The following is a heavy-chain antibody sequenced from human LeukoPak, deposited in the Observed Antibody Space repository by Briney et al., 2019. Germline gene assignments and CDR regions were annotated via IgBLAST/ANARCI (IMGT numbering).Heavy chain of an antibody. Sequence: SETLSLTCTVSAGSITSDYWSWVRQPPGKGLEWIGSIHYTGRTSYTASLKSRVTISVDTSKNQFSLKLNSVTAADTAVYYCAQGSVDLNSGYPYFEYWGQGTLVSVSS. J-gene: IGHJ4*02. CDR1: AGSITSDY. CDR3: AQGSVDLNSGYPYFEY. V-gene: IGHV4-59*08. CDR2: IHYTGRT. D-gene: IGHD3-9*01.